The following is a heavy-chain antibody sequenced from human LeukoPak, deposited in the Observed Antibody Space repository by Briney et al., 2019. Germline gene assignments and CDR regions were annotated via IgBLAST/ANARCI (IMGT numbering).Heavy chain of an antibody. J-gene: IGHJ4*02. Sequence: GGSLRLSCAASGFTVSSNYMSWVRQAPGKGLEWVSVIYSGGSTYYADSVKGRFTISRDNSKNTLYLQMNSLRAEDTAVYYCAKDPFTIFGVVIVGSYFDYWGQGALITVSS. CDR3: AKDPFTIFGVVIVGSYFDY. CDR1: GFTVSSNY. V-gene: IGHV3-53*01. CDR2: IYSGGST. D-gene: IGHD3-3*01.